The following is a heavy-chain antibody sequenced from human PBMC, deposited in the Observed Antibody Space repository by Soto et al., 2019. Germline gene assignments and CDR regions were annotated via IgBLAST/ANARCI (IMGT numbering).Heavy chain of an antibody. J-gene: IGHJ3*02. CDR3: AKGSLSLMLRADDI. CDR2: ISWNGGTI. CDR1: GFTFHDFA. V-gene: IGHV3-9*01. D-gene: IGHD3-10*02. Sequence: EGQLVESGGGLGQPGRSLRLSCVASGFTFHDFAMHWVRQAPGKGLGWVSGISWNGGTIGYAESVKGRFTISRDNAKNSLYLQLSRLRAEDTALYYWAKGSLSLMLRADDIWGQGTMVTVSS.